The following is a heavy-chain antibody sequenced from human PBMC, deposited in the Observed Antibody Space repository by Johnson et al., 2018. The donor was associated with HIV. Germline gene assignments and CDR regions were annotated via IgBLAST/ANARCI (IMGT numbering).Heavy chain of an antibody. D-gene: IGHD5-12*01. Sequence: VQLVESGGGLIQPGGSLRLSCAVSGFTVSTKYMTWVRQAPGKGLEWVSVIYSGGSTYYADSVKGRFTISRDNFKNRLYLQMDSLRAEDTAVYYCAKVRWLRLDNEAFDSWGQGTMVTVS. CDR2: IYSGGST. V-gene: IGHV3-66*03. J-gene: IGHJ3*02. CDR3: AKVRWLRLDNEAFDS. CDR1: GFTVSTKY.